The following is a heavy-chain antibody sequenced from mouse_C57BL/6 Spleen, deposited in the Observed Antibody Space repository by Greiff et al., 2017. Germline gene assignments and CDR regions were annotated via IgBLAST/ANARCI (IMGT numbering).Heavy chain of an antibody. CDR1: GFTFSDYG. D-gene: IGHD2-2*01. V-gene: IGHV5-17*01. Sequence: EVNVVESGGGLVKPGGSLKLSCAASGFTFSDYGMHWVRQAPEKGLEWVAYISSGSGTIYYADTVKGRFTISRDNAKNTLFLQMTSLRSEDTAMYYCAWPYGYDWFAYWGQGTLVTVSA. CDR3: AWPYGYDWFAY. CDR2: ISSGSGTI. J-gene: IGHJ3*01.